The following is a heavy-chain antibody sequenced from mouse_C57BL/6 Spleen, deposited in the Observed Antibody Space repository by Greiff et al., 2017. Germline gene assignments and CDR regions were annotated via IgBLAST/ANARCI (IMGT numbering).Heavy chain of an antibody. CDR1: GYTFTSYW. CDR2: IDPSDSET. V-gene: IGHV1-52*01. CDR3: ARSVITTVVAGAMDY. J-gene: IGHJ4*01. Sequence: QVQLQQPGAEPVRPGSSVKLSCKASGYTFTSYWMHWVKQRPIQGLEWIGNIDPSDSETHYNQKFKDKATLTVDKSSSTAYMQLSSLTSEDSAVYYCARSVITTVVAGAMDYWGQGTSVTVSS. D-gene: IGHD1-1*01.